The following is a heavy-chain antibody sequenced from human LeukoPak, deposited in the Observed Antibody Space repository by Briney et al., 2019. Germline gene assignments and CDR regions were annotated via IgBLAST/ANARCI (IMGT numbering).Heavy chain of an antibody. J-gene: IGHJ4*02. D-gene: IGHD3-10*01. Sequence: GGSLRLSCAASGFTFDDYGMSWVRQAPGKGLEWVSGINWNGGSTGYADSVKGRFTISRDNAKNSPYLQMNSLRAEDTALYYCARVSYNYYGSGSYYNGPGDYWGQGTLVTVSS. V-gene: IGHV3-20*04. CDR3: ARVSYNYYGSGSYYNGPGDY. CDR2: INWNGGST. CDR1: GFTFDDYG.